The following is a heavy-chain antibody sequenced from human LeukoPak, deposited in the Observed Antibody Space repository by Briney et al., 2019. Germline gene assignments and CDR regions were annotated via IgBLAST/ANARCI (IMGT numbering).Heavy chain of an antibody. D-gene: IGHD3-10*01. CDR2: ISGSGGST. J-gene: IGHJ4*02. CDR3: ANDRGRSGSRPWDY. Sequence: GGSLRLSCAASGFTFSSCAMSWVRQAPGKGLEWVSAISGSGGSTYYADSVKGRLTISRDNSKNTLYLQMNSLRAEDTAVYYCANDRGRSGSRPWDYWGQGTLVTVSS. V-gene: IGHV3-23*01. CDR1: GFTFSSCA.